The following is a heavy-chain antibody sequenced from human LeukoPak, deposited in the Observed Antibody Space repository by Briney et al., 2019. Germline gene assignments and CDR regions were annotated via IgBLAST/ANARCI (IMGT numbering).Heavy chain of an antibody. CDR1: GYTFTSYG. J-gene: IGHJ4*02. D-gene: IGHD3-22*01. CDR2: IIPILGIA. V-gene: IGHV1-69*04. CDR3: ASVYYYGSSGYLGN. Sequence: SVKVSCKASGYTFTSYGISWVRQAPGQGLEWMGRIIPILGIANYAQKFQGRVTITADKSTSTAYMELSSLRSEDTAVYYCASVYYYGSSGYLGNWGQGTLVTVSS.